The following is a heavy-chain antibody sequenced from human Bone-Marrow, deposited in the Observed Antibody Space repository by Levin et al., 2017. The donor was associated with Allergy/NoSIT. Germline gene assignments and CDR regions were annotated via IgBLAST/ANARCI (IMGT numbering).Heavy chain of an antibody. V-gene: IGHV4-34*01. J-gene: IGHJ5*02. Sequence: NASETLSLTCAVYGGSFSGYYWSWIRQPPGKGLEWIGEINHSGSTNYNPSLKSRVTISVDTSKNQFSLKLSSVTAADTAVYYCARRELDRYCSSTSCYSVFQRNWFDPWGQGTLVTVSS. CDR3: ARRELDRYCSSTSCYSVFQRNWFDP. CDR1: GGSFSGYY. CDR2: INHSGST. D-gene: IGHD2-2*01.